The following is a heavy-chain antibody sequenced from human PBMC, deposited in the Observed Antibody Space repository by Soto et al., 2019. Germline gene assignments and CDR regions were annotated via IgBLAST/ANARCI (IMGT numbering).Heavy chain of an antibody. CDR3: AMVLPRLRWPCEGCFVP. V-gene: IGHV4-31*03. J-gene: IGHJ5*02. D-gene: IGHD6-13*01. Sequence: SETMSLTCTVSGGCLSSGGSYWSWIRQHPGKGLEWFEDIYYSGSTYFKRFLTSRVTISVATSKSQFSLKLSSVTAADTAVYYWAMVLPRLRWPCEGCFVPWCQRTLVTVSS. CDR1: GGCLSSGGSY. CDR2: IYYSGST.